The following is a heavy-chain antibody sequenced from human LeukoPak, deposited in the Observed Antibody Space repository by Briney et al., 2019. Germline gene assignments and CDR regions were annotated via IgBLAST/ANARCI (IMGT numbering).Heavy chain of an antibody. Sequence: PGESLKISCKGSVYSVTSYWIAGVRQMPGKGVECLGIIYTGDSDTRYSPSFQGQVTISADKSISAAYLQWSSLKASDTAMYYCARSSGGSWGDLDYWGQGTLVTVSS. V-gene: IGHV5-51*01. CDR2: IYTGDSDT. CDR1: VYSVTSYW. D-gene: IGHD2-15*01. CDR3: ARSSGGSWGDLDY. J-gene: IGHJ4*02.